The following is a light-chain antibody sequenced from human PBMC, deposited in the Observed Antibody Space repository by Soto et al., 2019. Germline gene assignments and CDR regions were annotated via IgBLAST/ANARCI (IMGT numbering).Light chain of an antibody. CDR2: EGN. CDR3: SSYAGRSTPWV. V-gene: IGLV2-23*01. CDR1: NSDVGSYNL. J-gene: IGLJ3*02. Sequence: QSALTQPASVSGSPGQSITISCTGTNSDVGSYNLVSWHQQHPGEAPKLIIFEGNKRPSGISDRFSASKSGNTASLTISGLQTEDEADYYCSSYAGRSTPWVFGGGTKLT.